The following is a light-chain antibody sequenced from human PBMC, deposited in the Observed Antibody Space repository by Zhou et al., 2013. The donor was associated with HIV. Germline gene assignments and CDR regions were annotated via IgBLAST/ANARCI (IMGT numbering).Light chain of an antibody. CDR1: QTISSNY. CDR2: GAS. V-gene: IGKV3-20*01. J-gene: IGKJ4*01. CDR3: QQSGSTTLS. Sequence: IVLTQSPDTLSLSPGGRATLSCRASQTISSNYLAWYQQQPGQAPRLLIYGASVRAPGIPDRFIGSGSGTDFILTISRLEPEDFALYYCQQSGSTTLSFGGGTNVEMK.